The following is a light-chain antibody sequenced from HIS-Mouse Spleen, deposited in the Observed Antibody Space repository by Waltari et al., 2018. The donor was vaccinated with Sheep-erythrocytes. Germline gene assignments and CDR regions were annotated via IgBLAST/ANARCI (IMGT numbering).Light chain of an antibody. Sequence: QSALTQPRSVSGSPGPSVTISCSGTSMYFGGYNFFSWYQQHPGKAPKLMIYDVSKRPSGVPDRFSGSKSGNTASLTISGLQAEDEADYYCCSYAGSSTPWVFGGGTKLTVL. CDR1: SMYFGGYNF. V-gene: IGLV2-11*01. CDR2: DVS. J-gene: IGLJ3*02. CDR3: CSYAGSSTPWV.